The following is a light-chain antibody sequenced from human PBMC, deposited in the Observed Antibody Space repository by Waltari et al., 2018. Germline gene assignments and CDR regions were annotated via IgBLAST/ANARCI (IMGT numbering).Light chain of an antibody. J-gene: IGKJ2*01. Sequence: DIQMTQSPSFLSASVGDRVTITCQASQDISNYLNWYQQKAGNAHKLLIYDASNLETGVPTRFIGCGSGTHFTFTFSSLQPEDIATYHCQHYDNLPPPSYTFGQGTKLEIK. V-gene: IGKV1-33*01. CDR1: QDISNY. CDR2: DAS. CDR3: QHYDNLPPPSYT.